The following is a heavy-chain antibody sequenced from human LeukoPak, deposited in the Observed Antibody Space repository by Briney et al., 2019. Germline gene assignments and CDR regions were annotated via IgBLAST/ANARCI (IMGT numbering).Heavy chain of an antibody. CDR1: GGSISSYY. J-gene: IGHJ6*03. CDR2: IYYSGST. Sequence: SETLSLTCTVSGGSISSYYWSWIRQPPGKGLEWIGYIYYSGSTNYNPSLKSRVTISVDTSKNQFSLKLSSVTAADTAVYHCARDLNCSGGSCYRGYYYYYYMDVWGKGTTVTVSS. V-gene: IGHV4-59*12. D-gene: IGHD2-15*01. CDR3: ARDLNCSGGSCYRGYYYYYYMDV.